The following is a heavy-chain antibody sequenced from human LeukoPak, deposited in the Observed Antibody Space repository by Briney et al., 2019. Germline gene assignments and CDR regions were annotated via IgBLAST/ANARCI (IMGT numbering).Heavy chain of an antibody. V-gene: IGHV3-23*01. D-gene: IGHD2-2*01. CDR1: GLSLSSYV. CDR2: ISGSGGST. CDR3: ARGLGSSTSRHTFDI. Sequence: GGSLRLSCAASGLSLSSYVMSWVRQAPGKGLEWVSAISGSGGSTYFADSVKGRFTISRDNSKNTLYLQMNSLSAEDTAIYYCARGLGSSTSRHTFDIWGQGTMVTVSS. J-gene: IGHJ3*02.